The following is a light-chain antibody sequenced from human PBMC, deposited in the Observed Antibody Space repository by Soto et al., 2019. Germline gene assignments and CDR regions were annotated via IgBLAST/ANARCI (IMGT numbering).Light chain of an antibody. CDR1: QSVSSSY. J-gene: IGKJ4*01. CDR2: GAS. Sequence: IVLTQSPRTLCLSPWERATLSCRASQSVSSSYLAWYQQKPGQAPRLLIYGASSRATGIPDRFSGSGSGTDFTLTISRLEPEDFAVYYCQQYGSSLFTFGGGTKVDIK. CDR3: QQYGSSLFT. V-gene: IGKV3-20*01.